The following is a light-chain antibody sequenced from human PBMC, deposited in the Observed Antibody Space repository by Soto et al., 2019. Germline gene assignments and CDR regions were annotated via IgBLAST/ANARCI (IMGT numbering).Light chain of an antibody. Sequence: EIVLTQSPATRSVSPGERATLSCRASQSVFSSLAWFQQKPGQAPRLLLYWASTRQSGVPDRFSGSGSGTHFTLTISSLQAEDVAVYYCQQYNNWPLTFGQGTRLAIK. CDR1: QSVFSS. CDR2: WAS. V-gene: IGKV3-15*01. CDR3: QQYNNWPLT. J-gene: IGKJ5*01.